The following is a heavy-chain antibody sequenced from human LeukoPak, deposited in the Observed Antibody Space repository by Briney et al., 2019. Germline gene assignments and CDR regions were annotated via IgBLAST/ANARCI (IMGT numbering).Heavy chain of an antibody. CDR3: ARAPSEIGGYYPEYFRH. V-gene: IGHV3-74*01. D-gene: IGHD3-22*01. J-gene: IGHJ1*01. CDR2: IKSDGRT. CDR1: GFTLSSYW. Sequence: GGSLRLSCAASGFTLSSYWMHWVRQAPGKGLVWVSRIKSDGRTNYADSVKGRFTIFRDNAKNTVSLQMNSLRAEDTGVYYCARAPSEIGGYYPEYFRHWGQGTLVIVSS.